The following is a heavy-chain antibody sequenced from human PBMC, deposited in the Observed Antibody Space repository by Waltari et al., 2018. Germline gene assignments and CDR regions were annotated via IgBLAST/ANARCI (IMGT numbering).Heavy chain of an antibody. Sequence: QVQLVQSGAEVKKPGASVKVSCKASGYTFTGYYMHWVRQAPGQGLEWMGRINPNSGGTNYAQKFQGRVTITADKSTSTAYMELSSLRSEDTAVYYCASLGSGSYYLAPDYWGQGTLVTVSS. J-gene: IGHJ4*02. V-gene: IGHV1-2*06. CDR2: INPNSGGT. CDR3: ASLGSGSYYLAPDY. CDR1: GYTFTGYY. D-gene: IGHD1-26*01.